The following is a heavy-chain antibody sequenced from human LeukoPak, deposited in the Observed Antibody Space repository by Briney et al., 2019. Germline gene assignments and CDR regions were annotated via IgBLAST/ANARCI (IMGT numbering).Heavy chain of an antibody. CDR1: GFTFSSYA. CDR3: AKDHDTMVRGVIRRGFDY. V-gene: IGHV3-23*01. CDR2: ISGSGGST. J-gene: IGHJ4*02. D-gene: IGHD3-10*01. Sequence: PGGSLRLSCAASGFTFSSYAMSRVRQAPGKGLEWVSAISGSGGSTYYADSVKGRFTISRDNSKNTLYLQMNSLRAEDTAVYYCAKDHDTMVRGVIRRGFDYWGQGTLVTVSS.